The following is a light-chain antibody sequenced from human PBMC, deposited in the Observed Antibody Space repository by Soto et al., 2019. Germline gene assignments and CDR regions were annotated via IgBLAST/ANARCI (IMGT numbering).Light chain of an antibody. CDR1: QSVSSVS. Sequence: EIVLTQSPGTLSLSPGERATLSCRASQSVSSVSLAWYQQKPGQAPSLLIYGASIRATGIPDRFSGSGSGTDFTLTISRVEPEDFAVYYCQQYGSSPVTFGQGTKVEI. CDR2: GAS. V-gene: IGKV3-20*01. J-gene: IGKJ1*01. CDR3: QQYGSSPVT.